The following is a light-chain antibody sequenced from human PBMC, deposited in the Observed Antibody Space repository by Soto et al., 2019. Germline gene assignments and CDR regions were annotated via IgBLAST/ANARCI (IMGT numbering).Light chain of an antibody. J-gene: IGKJ1*01. CDR3: QQYNSYST. CDR1: QSISSW. V-gene: IGKV1-5*03. Sequence: DIQMTQSPSTLSASVGDRLTIPCRASQSISSWLAWYQQKPGKAPKLLIYKASSLESGVPSRFSGSGSGTEFTLTISSLQPDDFATYYCQQYNSYSTFGQGTNVDIK. CDR2: KAS.